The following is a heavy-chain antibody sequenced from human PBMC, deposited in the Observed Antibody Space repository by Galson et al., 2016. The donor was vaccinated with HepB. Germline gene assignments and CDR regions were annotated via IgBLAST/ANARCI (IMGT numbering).Heavy chain of an antibody. D-gene: IGHD2-2*01. J-gene: IGHJ4*02. CDR1: GGSISSGGYY. Sequence: TLSLTCTVSGGSISSGGYYWSWVRQHPGKGLEWIGYIYHSGNTYYNPSLKSRLTISVDASKNQFSLRLSSVTAADTAVYFCARVGAYCTSTSCYGLDSWGLGTLVTVSS. V-gene: IGHV4-31*03. CDR3: ARVGAYCTSTSCYGLDS. CDR2: IYHSGNT.